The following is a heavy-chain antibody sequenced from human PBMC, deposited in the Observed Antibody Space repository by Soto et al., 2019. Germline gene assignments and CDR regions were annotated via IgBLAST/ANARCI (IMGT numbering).Heavy chain of an antibody. V-gene: IGHV4-59*01. CDR2: IYYSGST. CDR1: GGSISSYY. J-gene: IGHJ6*02. Sequence: QVQLQESGPGLVKPSETLSLTCTVSGGSISSYYWSWIRQPPGKGLEWIGYIYYSGSTNYNPSLXSRLLXSVDTSKNQFXXKXSXATAADTAVYYCARLRGRGTVTRAEGPDYYYYGMDVWGQGTTVTVSS. D-gene: IGHD4-17*01. CDR3: ARLRGRGTVTRAEGPDYYYYGMDV.